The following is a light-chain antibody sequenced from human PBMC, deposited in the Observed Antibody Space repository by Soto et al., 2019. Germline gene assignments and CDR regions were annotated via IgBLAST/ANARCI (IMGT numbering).Light chain of an antibody. CDR1: ESVSSW. J-gene: IGKJ1*01. V-gene: IGKV1-5*03. Sequence: DIQMTQSPSTLSASVGDRVTITCRASESVSSWLAWYQQKPGRTPKLLIYQASTLETGVPSRFSGSGSGTEFTLTISSRQPDDFATYYCQQYNAYSQAFGQGTKVEIK. CDR3: QQYNAYSQA. CDR2: QAS.